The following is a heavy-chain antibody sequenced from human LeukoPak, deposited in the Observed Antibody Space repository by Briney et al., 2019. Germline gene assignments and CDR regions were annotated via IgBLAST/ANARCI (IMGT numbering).Heavy chain of an antibody. V-gene: IGHV3-20*04. CDR3: ARLLNYYDSTPQYYFDY. D-gene: IGHD3-22*01. Sequence: GGSLRLSCAASGFTFDDYGMSWVRQAPGKGLEWVSGINWNGGSTGYADSVKGRFTISRDNAKNSLYLQMNSLRAEDTALYYCARLLNYYDSTPQYYFDYWGQGTLVTVSS. CDR2: INWNGGST. CDR1: GFTFDDYG. J-gene: IGHJ4*02.